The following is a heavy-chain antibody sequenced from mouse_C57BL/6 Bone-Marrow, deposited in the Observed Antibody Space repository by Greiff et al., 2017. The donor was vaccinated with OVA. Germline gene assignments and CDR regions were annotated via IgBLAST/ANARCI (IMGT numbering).Heavy chain of an antibody. J-gene: IGHJ2*01. D-gene: IGHD1-1*01. CDR2: IYPNSGST. CDR1: GYTFTSYW. Sequence: QVQLQQPGAELVKPGASVKLSCKASGYTFTSYWMNWVKQRPGQGLEWIGMIYPNSGSTNYNEKFKSKATLTVDKSSSTAYMQLSSLTSEDAAVYYYARGRVGYSFYCWGEGTTLTVSA. CDR3: ARGRVGYSFYC. V-gene: IGHV1-64*01.